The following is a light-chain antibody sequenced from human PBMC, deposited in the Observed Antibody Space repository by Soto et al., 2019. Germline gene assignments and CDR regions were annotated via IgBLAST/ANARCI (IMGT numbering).Light chain of an antibody. CDR1: SGDVGGYNF. CDR2: EVS. V-gene: IGLV2-14*01. J-gene: IGLJ2*01. Sequence: QSALTQPASVSGSPGQSITISCTGTSGDVGGYNFVAWYQQHPGKAPKLMIYEVSNRPSGDSNRFSGSKSGNTASLTISGLQAEDEADYYCSSYTSSITVVFGGGTKLTVL. CDR3: SSYTSSITVV.